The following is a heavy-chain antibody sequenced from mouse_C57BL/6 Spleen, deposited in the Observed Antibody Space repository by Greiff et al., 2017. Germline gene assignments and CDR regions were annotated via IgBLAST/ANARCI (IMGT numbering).Heavy chain of an antibody. CDR2: IYPRDGST. CDR3: ARTHYYGSSYGFAY. Sequence: VQLQQSGPELVKPGASVKLSCKASGYTFTSYDINWVKQRPGQGLEWIGWIYPRDGSTKYNEKFKGKATLTVYTSSSTAYMELHSLTSEDSAVYFCARTHYYGSSYGFAYWGQGTLVTVSA. V-gene: IGHV1-85*01. CDR1: GYTFTSYD. D-gene: IGHD1-1*01. J-gene: IGHJ3*01.